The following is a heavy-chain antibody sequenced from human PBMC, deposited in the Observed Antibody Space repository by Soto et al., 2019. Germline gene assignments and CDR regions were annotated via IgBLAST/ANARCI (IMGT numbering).Heavy chain of an antibody. V-gene: IGHV4-59*01. D-gene: IGHD3-3*01. Sequence: SETLSLTCTVSGGSISSYYWSWIRQPPGKGLEWIGYIYYSGSTNYNPSLKSRVTISVDTSKNQFSLKLSSVTAADTAVYYCARYDFWSGYSAWGQGTPVPVYS. J-gene: IGHJ5*02. CDR3: ARYDFWSGYSA. CDR1: GGSISSYY. CDR2: IYYSGST.